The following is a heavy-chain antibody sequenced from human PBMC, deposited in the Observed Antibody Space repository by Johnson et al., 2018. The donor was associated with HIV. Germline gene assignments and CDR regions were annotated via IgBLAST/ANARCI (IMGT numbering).Heavy chain of an antibody. Sequence: QEQLVESGGGVVQPGGSLRLSCAASGFTFSSYAMHWVRQAPGKGLEWVAVISYDGSNKYYADSVKGRFTISRDNSKNTLYLQMNSLRAEDTALYYCARGRLGDPFPGAFDIWGQGTMVTVSS. CDR1: GFTFSSYA. D-gene: IGHD3-16*01. CDR3: ARGRLGDPFPGAFDI. V-gene: IGHV3-30-3*02. CDR2: ISYDGSNK. J-gene: IGHJ3*02.